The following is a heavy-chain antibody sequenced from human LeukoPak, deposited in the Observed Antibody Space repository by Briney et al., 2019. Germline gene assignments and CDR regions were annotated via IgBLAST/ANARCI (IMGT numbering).Heavy chain of an antibody. CDR2: IYYSGST. CDR3: ARGGGLRYFDWLSYYYGMDV. D-gene: IGHD3-9*01. J-gene: IGHJ6*02. CDR1: GGSISSGGYY. V-gene: IGHV4-31*03. Sequence: PSETLSLTCTVSGGSISSGGYYWSWIRQHPGKGLEWIGYIYYSGSTYYNPSLKSRVTISVVTSKNQFSLKLSSVTAADTAVYYCARGGGLRYFDWLSYYYGMDVWGQGTTVTVSS.